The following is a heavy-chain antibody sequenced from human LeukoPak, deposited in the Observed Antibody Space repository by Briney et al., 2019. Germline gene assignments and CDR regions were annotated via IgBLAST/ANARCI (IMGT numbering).Heavy chain of an antibody. CDR1: GFTFINAW. J-gene: IGHJ4*02. V-gene: IGHV3-15*01. Sequence: GGSLRLSCAASGFTFINAWMSWVRQAPGKGLEWVGRIKSRTDGGTTVYAAPVKGRFTISRDDSKNTLYLQMNSLKTEDTALYYCTTDTWNDDSRLRNLDYWGQGTLVTVSS. D-gene: IGHD1-1*01. CDR2: IKSRTDGGTT. CDR3: TTDTWNDDSRLRNLDY.